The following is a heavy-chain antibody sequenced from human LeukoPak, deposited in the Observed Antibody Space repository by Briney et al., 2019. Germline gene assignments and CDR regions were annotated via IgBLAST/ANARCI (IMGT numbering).Heavy chain of an antibody. Sequence: PGGSLRLSCAASGFTFSDYYMSWIRQAPGKGLEWVSYISSSGSTIYYADSVKGRFTISRDNTKNSVYLQMNSLRAEDTAVYYCARDPSPFSAHRDHTSCYDDWGQGTLVTVSS. V-gene: IGHV3-11*04. CDR3: ARDPSPFSAHRDHTSCYDD. CDR2: ISSSGSTI. J-gene: IGHJ4*02. D-gene: IGHD2-2*01. CDR1: GFTFSDYY.